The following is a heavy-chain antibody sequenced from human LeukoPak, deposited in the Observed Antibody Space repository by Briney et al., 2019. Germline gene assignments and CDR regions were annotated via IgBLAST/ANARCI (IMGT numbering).Heavy chain of an antibody. V-gene: IGHV4-34*01. CDR3: AREAAIATAIVWFDP. CDR2: INQSGRI. CDR1: SGSFSGYN. J-gene: IGHJ5*02. Sequence: PSETLSLTCAVYSGSFSGYNWNWIRKSPGKGLEWIGEINQSGRINYNPSLKSRVTISVDTSKNQFSLKLTSLTAADTAVYYCAREAAIATAIVWFDPWGQGTLVTVTS. D-gene: IGHD6-13*01.